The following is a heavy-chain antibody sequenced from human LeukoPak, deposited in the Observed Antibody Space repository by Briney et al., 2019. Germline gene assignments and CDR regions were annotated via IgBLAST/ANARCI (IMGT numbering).Heavy chain of an antibody. CDR1: GGTFSSYA. V-gene: IGHV1-69*05. CDR2: IIPIFGTA. J-gene: IGHJ4*02. CDR3: ASPGHHGSGSYPN. Sequence: SVKVSCEASGGTFSSYAISWVRQAPGQGLEWMGGIIPIFGTANCAQKFQGRVTITTDESTSTAYMELSSLRSEDTAVYYCASPGHHGSGSYPNWGQGTLVTVSS. D-gene: IGHD3-10*01.